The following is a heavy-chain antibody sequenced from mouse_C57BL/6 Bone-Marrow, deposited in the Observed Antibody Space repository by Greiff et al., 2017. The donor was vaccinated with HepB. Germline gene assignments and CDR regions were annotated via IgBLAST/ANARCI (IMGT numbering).Heavy chain of an antibody. CDR2: IDPEDGDT. Sequence: VQLQQSGAELVRPGASVKLSCTASGFNIKDYYMHWVKQRPEQGLEWIGRIDPEDGDTEYAPKFQGKATMTADTSSNTAYLQLSSLTSEDTAVYYCTSFITTVVARGYFDVWGTGTTVTVSS. V-gene: IGHV14-1*01. D-gene: IGHD1-1*01. CDR3: TSFITTVVARGYFDV. CDR1: GFNIKDYY. J-gene: IGHJ1*03.